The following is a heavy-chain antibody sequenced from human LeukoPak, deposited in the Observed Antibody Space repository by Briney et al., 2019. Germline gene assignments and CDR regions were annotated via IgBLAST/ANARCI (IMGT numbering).Heavy chain of an antibody. Sequence: GGSLRLSCAASGFTFSSYAMHWVRQAPGKGLEWVAVISYDGSNKYYADSVKGRFTISRDNSKNTLYLQMNSLRAEDTAVYYCARDGYDILTRYYFDYWGQETLVTVSS. J-gene: IGHJ4*02. CDR2: ISYDGSNK. CDR1: GFTFSSYA. D-gene: IGHD3-9*01. V-gene: IGHV3-30-3*01. CDR3: ARDGYDILTRYYFDY.